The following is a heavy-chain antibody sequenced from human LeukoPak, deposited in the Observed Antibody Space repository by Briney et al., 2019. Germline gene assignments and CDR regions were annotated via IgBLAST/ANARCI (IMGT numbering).Heavy chain of an antibody. CDR1: GGTFSSYA. CDR3: AREKANWFDP. Sequence: ASVKVSCKASGGTFSSYAISWVRQAPGQGLEWMGRITPIFGIANYAQKFQGRVTITADKSTSTAYMELSSLRSEDTAVYYCAREKANWFDPWGQGTLVTVSS. J-gene: IGHJ5*02. V-gene: IGHV1-69*04. CDR2: ITPIFGIA.